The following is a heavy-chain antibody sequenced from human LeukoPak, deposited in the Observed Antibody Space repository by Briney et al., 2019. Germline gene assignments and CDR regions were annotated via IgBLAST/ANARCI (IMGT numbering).Heavy chain of an antibody. CDR1: GGSINSHY. V-gene: IGHV4-59*11. J-gene: IGHJ6*03. D-gene: IGHD5-24*01. CDR2: IYYRGTT. Sequence: SETLSLTCTVSGGSINSHYWSCIRQPPGKGLEWIGHIYYRGTTKYIPSLKSRVTISLDMSKNQFSLKLTSATAADTAVYYCARSVATIFDYYMDVWGNGTTVTVSS. CDR3: ARSVATIFDYYMDV.